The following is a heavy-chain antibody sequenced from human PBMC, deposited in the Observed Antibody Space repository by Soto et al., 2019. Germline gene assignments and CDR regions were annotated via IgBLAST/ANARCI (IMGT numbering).Heavy chain of an antibody. CDR1: GFTFTNYG. CDR2: LRDDADDA. J-gene: IGHJ5*02. CDR3: ARPYSSNSNWFDP. D-gene: IGHD6-19*01. Sequence: SGGSLRLSCAASGFTFTNYGMHWVRQAPGKGLEWVAVLRDDADDAYYADSVKGRFTISRDNSRNTLFLQMSSLRVEDTAVYYCARPYSSNSNWFDPWGQGTLVTVSS. V-gene: IGHV3-33*01.